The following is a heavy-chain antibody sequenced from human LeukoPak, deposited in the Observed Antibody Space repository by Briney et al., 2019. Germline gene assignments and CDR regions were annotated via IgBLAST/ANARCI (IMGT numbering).Heavy chain of an antibody. V-gene: IGHV3-23*01. Sequence: GGSLRLSCAASGFTFSSSAMSWVRQAPGKGLEWVSAISGSGGSTYYADSVKGRFTISRDNSKNTLYLQMNSLRAEDTAVYYCAKMGYLRFLEWLSSMDVWGQGTTVTVSS. CDR1: GFTFSSSA. CDR3: AKMGYLRFLEWLSSMDV. D-gene: IGHD3-3*01. J-gene: IGHJ6*02. CDR2: ISGSGGST.